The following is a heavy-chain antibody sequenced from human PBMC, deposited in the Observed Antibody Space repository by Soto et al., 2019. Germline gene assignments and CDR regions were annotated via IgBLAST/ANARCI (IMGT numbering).Heavy chain of an antibody. J-gene: IGHJ4*02. CDR3: AKDSWYFDL. CDR2: IDTSGSST. V-gene: IGHV3-74*01. Sequence: GGSLRLSCEASGFIFTNFWMHWVRQVPGKGLVWVSRIDTSGSSTSYADSVKGRFTISRDNAKNTVSLQMNRLRAGDTGVYYCAKDSWYFDLWSQGSLVTVSS. CDR1: GFIFTNFW. D-gene: IGHD6-13*01.